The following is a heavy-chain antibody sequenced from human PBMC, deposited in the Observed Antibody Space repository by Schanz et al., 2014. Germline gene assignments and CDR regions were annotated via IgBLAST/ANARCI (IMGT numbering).Heavy chain of an antibody. CDR1: GFTFSSYG. Sequence: QVHLVESGGGVVQPGRSLRLSCAASGFTFSSYGMHWVRQAPGKGLEWVAIISLDGSNQYYADSVKGRFTISRDNSKNTLYLQLNSLRAEDTAVYYCARVPRRVTTRGGGSRYYFDYWGQGTLVTVSS. J-gene: IGHJ4*02. CDR3: ARVPRRVTTRGGGSRYYFDY. CDR2: ISLDGSNQ. D-gene: IGHD4-17*01. V-gene: IGHV3-30*03.